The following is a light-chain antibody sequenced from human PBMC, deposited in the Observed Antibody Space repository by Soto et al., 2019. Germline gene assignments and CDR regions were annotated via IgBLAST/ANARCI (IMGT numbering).Light chain of an antibody. CDR2: DAS. V-gene: IGKV3-11*01. Sequence: PGERATLSCRASQSVSSYSAWYQQKPGQAPRLLIYDASNRATGIPARFSGSGSGTDFTLTISSLEPEDFAVYYCQQRSNWLTFGGGTKVEIK. CDR1: QSVSSY. J-gene: IGKJ4*01. CDR3: QQRSNWLT.